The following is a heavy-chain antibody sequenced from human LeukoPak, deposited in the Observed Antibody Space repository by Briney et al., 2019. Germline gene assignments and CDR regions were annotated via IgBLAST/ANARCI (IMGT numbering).Heavy chain of an antibody. CDR2: IWYDGSNK. CDR1: GFTFGSYG. Sequence: PGGSLRLSCAASGFTFGSYGMHWVRQAPGKGLEWVAVIWYDGSNKYYADSVKGRFTISRDNSKNTLYLQMNSLRAEDTAVYYCAARYCSSTSCYREYWGQGTLVTVSS. V-gene: IGHV3-33*01. J-gene: IGHJ4*02. D-gene: IGHD2-2*02. CDR3: AARYCSSTSCYREY.